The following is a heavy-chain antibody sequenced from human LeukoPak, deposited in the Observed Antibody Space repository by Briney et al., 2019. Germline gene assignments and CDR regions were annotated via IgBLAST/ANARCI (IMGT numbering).Heavy chain of an antibody. Sequence: GRSLRLSCAASGFTFSSYGMHWVRQAPGKGLEWVAVISYDGSNKYYADSVKGQFTISRDNSKNTLYLQMNSLRAEDTAVYYCAKDDDIRGGYGMDVWGQGTTVTVSS. D-gene: IGHD1-1*01. CDR1: GFTFSSYG. CDR2: ISYDGSNK. V-gene: IGHV3-30*18. CDR3: AKDDDIRGGYGMDV. J-gene: IGHJ6*02.